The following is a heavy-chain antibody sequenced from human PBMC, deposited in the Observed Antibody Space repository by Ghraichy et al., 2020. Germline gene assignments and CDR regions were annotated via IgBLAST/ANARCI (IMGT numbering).Heavy chain of an antibody. Sequence: GGSLRLSCAASGFTFSSYGMHWVRQAPGKGLEWVAFIRYDGSNKYYADSVKGRFTISRDNYKNTLYLQMNSLRAEDTAVYYCAKGGGSGSYRLLGYYGMDVWGQGTTVTVSS. CDR1: GFTFSSYG. CDR2: IRYDGSNK. J-gene: IGHJ6*02. CDR3: AKGGGSGSYRLLGYYGMDV. D-gene: IGHD3-10*01. V-gene: IGHV3-30*02.